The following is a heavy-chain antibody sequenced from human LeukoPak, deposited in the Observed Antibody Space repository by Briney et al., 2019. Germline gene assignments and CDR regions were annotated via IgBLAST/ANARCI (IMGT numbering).Heavy chain of an antibody. V-gene: IGHV3-43*02. D-gene: IGHD2-15*01. Sequence: GGSLRLSCAASGFTFDDYAMHWVRQAPGKGLEWVSLISGDSGSTYYADSVKGRFTISRDNSKNSLYLQMNSLRTEDTALYYCAKDGEYCSGGSCYSLTNWFDPWGQGTLVTVSS. J-gene: IGHJ5*02. CDR3: AKDGEYCSGGSCYSLTNWFDP. CDR2: ISGDSGST. CDR1: GFTFDDYA.